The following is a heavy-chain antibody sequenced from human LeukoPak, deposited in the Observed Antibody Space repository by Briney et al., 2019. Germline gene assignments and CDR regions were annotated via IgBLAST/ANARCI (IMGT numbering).Heavy chain of an antibody. Sequence: PSETLSLTCTVSGGSISSYYWSWIRQPPGKGLEWIGEINHSGSTNYNPSLKSRVTISVDTSKNQFSLKLSSVTAADTAVYYCARRGRRNYYGSGSPEYWGQGTLVTVSS. D-gene: IGHD3-10*01. CDR3: ARRGRRNYYGSGSPEY. CDR2: INHSGST. CDR1: GGSISSYY. J-gene: IGHJ4*02. V-gene: IGHV4-34*01.